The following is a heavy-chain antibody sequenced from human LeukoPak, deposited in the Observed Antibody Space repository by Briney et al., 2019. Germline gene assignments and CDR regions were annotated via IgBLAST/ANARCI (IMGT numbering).Heavy chain of an antibody. D-gene: IGHD3-10*01. CDR3: ARIRGSGAYDSGYSRWDFDY. CDR2: INPSGGST. CDR1: GYTFTSYY. J-gene: IGHJ4*02. V-gene: IGHV1-46*01. Sequence: ASVKVSCKASGYTFTSYYMHWVRQAPGQGLEWMGIINPSGGSTSYAQKFQGRVTMTRDMSTSTVYMELSSLRSEDTAVYYCARIRGSGAYDSGYSRWDFDYWGQGTLVTVSS.